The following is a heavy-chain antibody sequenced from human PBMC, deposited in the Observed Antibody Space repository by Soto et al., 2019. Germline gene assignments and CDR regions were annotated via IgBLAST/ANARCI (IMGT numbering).Heavy chain of an antibody. CDR1: GYTFTGHY. V-gene: IGHV1-2*02. J-gene: IGHJ4*02. Sequence: SVKVSCKAPGYTFTGHYIHWVRQAPEQGPEWMGEIGPETGATRYAQKFRGRVTMTRDMSITTVYMELNNMSPDDTDVYYCGRGRSGQIVVFYWGQGTPVTVSS. D-gene: IGHD5-12*01. CDR2: IGPETGAT. CDR3: GRGRSGQIVVFY.